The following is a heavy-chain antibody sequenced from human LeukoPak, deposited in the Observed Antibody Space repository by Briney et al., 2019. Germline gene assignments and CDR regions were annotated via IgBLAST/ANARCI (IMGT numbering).Heavy chain of an antibody. V-gene: IGHV3-48*03. D-gene: IGHD2-8*01. CDR1: GFTFSSYA. CDR3: AREDTGVAFDI. J-gene: IGHJ3*02. CDR2: ISGSGIK. Sequence: GGSLRLSCAASGFTFSSYAMNCVRQAPGKGLEWVSYISGSGIKHYADSVKGRFTISRDNAKNSLYLQMNSLRVEDTAVYYCAREDTGVAFDIWGQGTTVTV.